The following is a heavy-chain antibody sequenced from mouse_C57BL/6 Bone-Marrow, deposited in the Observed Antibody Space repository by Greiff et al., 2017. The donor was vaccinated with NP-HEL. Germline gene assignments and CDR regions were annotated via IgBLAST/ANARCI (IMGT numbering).Heavy chain of an antibody. D-gene: IGHD2-4*01. CDR2: IDPSDSYT. CDR1: GYTFTSYW. V-gene: IGHV1-69*01. J-gene: IGHJ2*01. Sequence: VQLQQPGAELVMPGASVKLSCKASGYTFTSYWMHWVKQRPGQGLEWIGEIDPSDSYTNYNQKFKGKSTLTVDKSSSTAYMQLSSLTSEDSAVYYCARDYDYDEGYYLDYWGQGTTLTVSS. CDR3: ARDYDYDEGYYLDY.